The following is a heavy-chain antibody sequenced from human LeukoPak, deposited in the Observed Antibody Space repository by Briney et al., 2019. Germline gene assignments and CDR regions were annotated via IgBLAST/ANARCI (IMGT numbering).Heavy chain of an antibody. CDR1: GDSVSSNSAA. V-gene: IGHV6-1*01. CDR3: ARDEQWVVYFES. Sequence: SQTLSLTCAISGDSVSSNSAAWNWRRQSPSRGLEWLGRTYYRSKWYNDYAVSVKSRITINADTPKNQFSLQLNSVSPEDTAVYYCARDEQWVVYFESWGQGTLVTVSS. D-gene: IGHD6-19*01. J-gene: IGHJ4*02. CDR2: TYYRSKWYN.